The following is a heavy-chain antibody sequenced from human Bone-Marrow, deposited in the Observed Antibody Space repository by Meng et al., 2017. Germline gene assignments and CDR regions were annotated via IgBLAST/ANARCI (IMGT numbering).Heavy chain of an antibody. Sequence: GSLRLSCTVSGYSISSGYYWGWIRQPPGKGLEWIGSIYHSGSTYYNPSLKSRVTISVDTSKNQFSLKLSSVTAADTAVYYCAREVELIFTYYYDSSGYYPYYFDYWGQGTLVTVSS. V-gene: IGHV4-38-2*02. CDR2: IYHSGST. CDR1: GYSISSGYY. D-gene: IGHD3-22*01. J-gene: IGHJ4*02. CDR3: AREVELIFTYYYDSSGYYPYYFDY.